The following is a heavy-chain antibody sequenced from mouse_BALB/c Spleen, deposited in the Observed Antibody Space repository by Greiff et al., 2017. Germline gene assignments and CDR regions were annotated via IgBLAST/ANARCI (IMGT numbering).Heavy chain of an antibody. Sequence: VNLVESGPGLVAPSQSLSITCTVSGFSLTSYGVHWVRQPPGKGLEWLGVIWAGGSTNYNSALMSRLSISKDNSKSQVFLKMNSLQTDDTAMYYCARDLTTVVDYAMDYWGQGTSVTVSS. J-gene: IGHJ4*01. D-gene: IGHD1-1*01. CDR1: GFSLTSYG. V-gene: IGHV2-9*02. CDR3: ARDLTTVVDYAMDY. CDR2: IWAGGST.